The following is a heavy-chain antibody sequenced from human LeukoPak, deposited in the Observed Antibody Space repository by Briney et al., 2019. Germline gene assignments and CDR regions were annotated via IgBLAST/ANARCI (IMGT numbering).Heavy chain of an antibody. CDR1: RFIFSSYA. CDR2: ISYDGSNK. V-gene: IGHV3-30*04. D-gene: IGHD1-26*01. Sequence: PGGSLRLSCAASRFIFSSYAMHWVRQAPGKGLEWVAVISYDGSNKYYADSVKGRFTISRDNSKNTLYLQMNSLRAEDTAIYYCAKEYTGTFSPFPSYFDNWGQGTLVTVSS. J-gene: IGHJ4*02. CDR3: AKEYTGTFSPFPSYFDN.